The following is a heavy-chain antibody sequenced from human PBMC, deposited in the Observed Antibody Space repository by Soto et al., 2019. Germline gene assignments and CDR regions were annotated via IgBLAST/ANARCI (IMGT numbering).Heavy chain of an antibody. D-gene: IGHD2-8*01. Sequence: GGSLILSGAAYGFTLSSYAMTWVRQAPGKGLEWVSAISGSGDSTYYADSVKGRFTISRDQSKNTLYLQMHSLRAEDTAVYFCAKERDNGADRYYFDDWGQGTLVTVSS. CDR3: AKERDNGADRYYFDD. J-gene: IGHJ4*02. CDR1: GFTLSSYA. V-gene: IGHV3-23*01. CDR2: ISGSGDST.